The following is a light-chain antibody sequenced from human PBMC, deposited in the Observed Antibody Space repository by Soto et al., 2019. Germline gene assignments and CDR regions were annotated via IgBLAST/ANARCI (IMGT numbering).Light chain of an antibody. CDR3: QQYNNWPAIT. J-gene: IGKJ5*01. CDR1: QSVRSN. CDR2: GAS. V-gene: IGKV3D-15*01. Sequence: EVVMTQSAATLSVSPGETATLSCRASQSVRSNLAWYQQKPGQAPRLLIYGASNRVSGIPATFSGSGSGTEFTLTISSLQSEDFAVYYCQQYNNWPAITFGQGTRLEIK.